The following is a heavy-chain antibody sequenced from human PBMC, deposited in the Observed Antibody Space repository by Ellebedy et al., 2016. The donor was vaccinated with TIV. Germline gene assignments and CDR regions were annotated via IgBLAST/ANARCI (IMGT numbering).Heavy chain of an antibody. CDR3: ARHEEVSFGAYYYGSGPWRLFDP. Sequence: SETLSLTCTVSGGSISSSSYYWGWIRQPPGKGLEWIGSIYSGSTYYNPSLKSRVTISVDTSKNQFSLKLSSVTAADTAVYYCARHEEVSFGAYYYGSGPWRLFDPWGQGTLVTVSS. D-gene: IGHD3-10*01. V-gene: IGHV4-39*01. CDR1: GGSISSSSYY. CDR2: IYSGST. J-gene: IGHJ5*02.